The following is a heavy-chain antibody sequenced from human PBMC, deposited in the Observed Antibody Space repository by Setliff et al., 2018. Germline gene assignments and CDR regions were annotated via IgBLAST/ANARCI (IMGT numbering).Heavy chain of an antibody. CDR2: ISAYTGKT. CDR1: GYTFLSYG. CDR3: ARAPRLEWILPTFDY. D-gene: IGHD3-3*01. Sequence: RASVKVSCKAVGYTFLSYGLSWVRQAPGQGLEWMGWISAYTGKTDYAQNFQGRVTMTTDTSTNTAYLELRSLGYDDTAVYFCARAPRLEWILPTFDYWGQGTPVTVSS. V-gene: IGHV1-18*01. J-gene: IGHJ4*02.